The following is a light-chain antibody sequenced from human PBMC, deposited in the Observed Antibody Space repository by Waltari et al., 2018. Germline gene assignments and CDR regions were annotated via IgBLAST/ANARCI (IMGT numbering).Light chain of an antibody. CDR3: QSYDTSLGVV. CDR1: WSNIGAGYD. CDR2: GLK. Sequence: QSVLTQPPSVSGAPGQRVTISCTGSWSNIGAGYDVHWYQQLPGKAPKPLVYGLKTRPPGVADRFFGSKSGTSASLAIPGLQPEDEADYYCQSYDTSLGVVFGGGTKLTVL. J-gene: IGLJ3*02. V-gene: IGLV1-40*01.